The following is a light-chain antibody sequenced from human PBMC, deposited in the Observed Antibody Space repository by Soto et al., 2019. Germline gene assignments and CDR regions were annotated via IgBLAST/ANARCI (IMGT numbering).Light chain of an antibody. J-gene: IGKJ5*01. CDR3: QQRRSWPIT. CDR2: DAS. V-gene: IGKV3-11*01. Sequence: PGESATLSCRASQTADNYLAWYQQKPGQAPRLLIYDASNRATGIPARFSGSGSETDFTLTISSLEPEDFAVYYCQQRRSWPITFGQGTRLEIK. CDR1: QTADNY.